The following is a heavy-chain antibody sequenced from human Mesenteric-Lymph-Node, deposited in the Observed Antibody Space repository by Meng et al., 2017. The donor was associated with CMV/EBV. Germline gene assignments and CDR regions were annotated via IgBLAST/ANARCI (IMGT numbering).Heavy chain of an antibody. Sequence: ASVKVSCKASGGTFSSYAISWVRQAPGQGLEWMGIINPSGGSTSYAQKFQGRVTMTRDTSTSTVYMELSSLRSEDTAVYYCARDLSMVAPDYWGQGTLVTVSS. J-gene: IGHJ4*02. CDR3: ARDLSMVAPDY. V-gene: IGHV1-46*01. CDR1: GGTFSSYA. CDR2: INPSGGST. D-gene: IGHD2-15*01.